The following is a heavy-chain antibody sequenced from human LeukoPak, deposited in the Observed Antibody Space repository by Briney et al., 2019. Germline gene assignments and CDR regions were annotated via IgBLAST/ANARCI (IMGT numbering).Heavy chain of an antibody. Sequence: SETLSLTCTVSGYSISSGYYWGWIRQPPGKGLEWIGSIYHSGSTYYNPSLKSRVTISVDTSKNQFSLKLSSVTAADTAVYYCARCPTYSRRNIHFDYWGQGTLVTVSS. J-gene: IGHJ4*02. CDR1: GYSISSGYY. CDR3: ARCPTYSRRNIHFDY. V-gene: IGHV4-38-2*02. CDR2: IYHSGST. D-gene: IGHD4-11*01.